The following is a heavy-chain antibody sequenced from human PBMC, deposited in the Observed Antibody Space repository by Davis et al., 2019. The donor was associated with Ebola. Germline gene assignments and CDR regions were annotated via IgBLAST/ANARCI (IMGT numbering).Heavy chain of an antibody. V-gene: IGHV3-21*01. CDR2: ISSSSSYI. CDR3: AREGNYNDSSGYSYYFDY. CDR1: GFTFSSYS. Sequence: GESLKISCAASGFTFSSYSMNWVRQAPGKGLEWVSSISSSSSYIYYADSVKGRFTISRDNAKNSLYLQMNSLRAEDTAVYYCAREGNYNDSSGYSYYFDYWGQGTLVTVSS. J-gene: IGHJ4*02. D-gene: IGHD3-22*01.